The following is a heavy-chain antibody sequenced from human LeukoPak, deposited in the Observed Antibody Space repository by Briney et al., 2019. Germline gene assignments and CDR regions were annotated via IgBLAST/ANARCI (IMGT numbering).Heavy chain of an antibody. CDR1: GFTFSSYA. D-gene: IGHD6-13*01. V-gene: IGHV3-23*01. J-gene: IGHJ4*02. CDR3: AKGGGYSSSPETGGY. Sequence: GGSLRLSCAASGFTFSSYAMSWVRQAPGKGLEWVSAISGSGGSTYYADSVKGRFTISRDNSKNTLYLQMNSLRAEDTAVYYCAKGGGYSSSPETGGYWCQGTLVTVSS. CDR2: ISGSGGST.